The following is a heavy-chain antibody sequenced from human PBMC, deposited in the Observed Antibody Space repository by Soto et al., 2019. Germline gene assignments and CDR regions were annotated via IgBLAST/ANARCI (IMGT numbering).Heavy chain of an antibody. V-gene: IGHV3-30*18. J-gene: IGHJ6*02. D-gene: IGHD6-13*01. Sequence: PGGSLRLSCAASGFTFSSYGMHWVRQAPGKGLEWVAVISYDGSNKYYADSVKGRFTISRDNSKNTLYLQMNSLRAEDTAVYYCAKDFTTQGIAAAGNYYYYGMDVWGQGTTVTVSS. CDR3: AKDFTTQGIAAAGNYYYYGMDV. CDR1: GFTFSSYG. CDR2: ISYDGSNK.